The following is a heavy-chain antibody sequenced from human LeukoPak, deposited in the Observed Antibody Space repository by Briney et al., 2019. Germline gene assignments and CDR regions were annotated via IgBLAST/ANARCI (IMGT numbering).Heavy chain of an antibody. CDR1: GGTFSSYA. Sequence: SVKLSCKASGGTFSSYAISWVRQAPGQGLEWMGGIIPIFGTANYAQKFQGRVTITTDESTSTAYMELSSLRSEDTAVYYCARRITIAAHFDYWGQGTLVTVSS. J-gene: IGHJ4*02. V-gene: IGHV1-69*05. CDR3: ARRITIAAHFDY. CDR2: IIPIFGTA. D-gene: IGHD6-6*01.